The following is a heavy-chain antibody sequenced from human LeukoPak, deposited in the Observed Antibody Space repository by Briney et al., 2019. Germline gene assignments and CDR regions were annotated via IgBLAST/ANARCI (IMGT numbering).Heavy chain of an antibody. CDR1: GGSISSYY. J-gene: IGHJ4*02. CDR3: ARDIGPKTGYCRGGSCYPAEGYFDY. V-gene: IGHV4-59*01. Sequence: PSETLSLTCTVSGGSISSYYWSWIRQPPGKGLEWIGYIYYGGSTVYSPSLKSRVTLSVDTSNNQFSLRLSSVTAADTAVYYCARDIGPKTGYCRGGSCYPAEGYFDYWGQGTLVTVSS. D-gene: IGHD2-15*01. CDR2: IYYGGST.